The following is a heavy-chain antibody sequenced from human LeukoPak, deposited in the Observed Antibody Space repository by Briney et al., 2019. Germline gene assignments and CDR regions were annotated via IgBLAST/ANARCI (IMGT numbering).Heavy chain of an antibody. CDR3: GREAPRPYYYYWD. CDR2: IYYSGST. Sequence: SETLSLTCTVSGGSISSHYWSWIRQPPGKGLEWIGYIYYSGSTNYNPSLKSRVTISVDTSKNQFSLKLSSVTAADTAVYYCGREAPRPYYYYWDFGAKGP. V-gene: IGHV4-59*11. CDR1: GGSISSHY. J-gene: IGHJ6*03.